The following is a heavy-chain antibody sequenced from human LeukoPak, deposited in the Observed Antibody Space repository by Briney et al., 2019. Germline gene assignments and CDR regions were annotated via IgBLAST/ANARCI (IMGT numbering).Heavy chain of an antibody. Sequence: GGSLRLSCAASGFTFSSYSMNWVRQAPGKGLEWVSSISSSSSYIYYADSVRGRFTISRDNAKNSLYLQMNSLRAEDTAVYYCAREGDVTMLRDQYYYYYYMDVWGKGTTVTVSS. CDR2: ISSSSSYI. CDR1: GFTFSSYS. D-gene: IGHD3-3*01. J-gene: IGHJ6*03. CDR3: AREGDVTMLRDQYYYYYYMDV. V-gene: IGHV3-21*01.